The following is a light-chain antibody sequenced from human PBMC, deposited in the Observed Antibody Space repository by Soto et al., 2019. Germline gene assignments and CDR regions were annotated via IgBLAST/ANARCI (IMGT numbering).Light chain of an antibody. J-gene: IGKJ1*01. Sequence: EIVMTQSAASLSVSPGERVTLSCRASQTVRSNLAWHQQRPGQAPRLLIYGASTRAPGIPARFSGSGSETDFTLTISSLQSEDFAVYYCQQYYDWPPWTFGQGTKVEIK. V-gene: IGKV3-15*01. CDR2: GAS. CDR3: QQYYDWPPWT. CDR1: QTVRSN.